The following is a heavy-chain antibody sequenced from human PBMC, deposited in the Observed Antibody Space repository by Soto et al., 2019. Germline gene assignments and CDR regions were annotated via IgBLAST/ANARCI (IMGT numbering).Heavy chain of an antibody. CDR2: INPSGGST. D-gene: IGHD5-12*01. Sequence: CKASGYTFTSYYMHWVRHAPGQGLEWMGIINPSGGSTSYAQKFQGRVTMTRDTSTSTVYMELSSLRSGDTAVYYCARDMEMATIKLRYYYYYGMDVWGQGTTVTSP. CDR1: GYTFTSYY. V-gene: IGHV1-46*01. J-gene: IGHJ6*02. CDR3: ARDMEMATIKLRYYYYYGMDV.